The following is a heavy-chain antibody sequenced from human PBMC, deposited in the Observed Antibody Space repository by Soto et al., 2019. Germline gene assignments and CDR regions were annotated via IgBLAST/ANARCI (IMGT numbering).Heavy chain of an antibody. J-gene: IGHJ4*02. Sequence: SVKVSCKASGGTFSSYAISWVRQAPGQGLEWMGGIIPIFGTANYAQKFQGRVTITADESTSTPYMELSSLRSEDTAVYYCAIEVRRSNQFDHWGQGTMVTVSS. CDR3: AIEVRRSNQFDH. V-gene: IGHV1-69*13. CDR1: GGTFSSYA. CDR2: IIPIFGTA. D-gene: IGHD3-10*01.